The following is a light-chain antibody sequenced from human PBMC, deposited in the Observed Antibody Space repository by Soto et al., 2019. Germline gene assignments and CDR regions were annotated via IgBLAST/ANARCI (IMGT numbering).Light chain of an antibody. CDR2: ASS. CDR1: QSIGNS. CDR3: QQGYNTFWT. Sequence: DIQMRQYPSSLSASVGDRVTITCRASQSIGNSLTWYQQQPGKAPKVLVFASSRLQSGVPSRFSGSGSGTHFTLTITSLQPEDSATYYCQQGYNTFWTFGQGTRVDVK. V-gene: IGKV1-39*01. J-gene: IGKJ1*01.